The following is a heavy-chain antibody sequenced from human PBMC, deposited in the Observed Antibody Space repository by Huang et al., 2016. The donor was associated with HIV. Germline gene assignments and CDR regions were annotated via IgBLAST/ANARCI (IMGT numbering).Heavy chain of an antibody. CDR1: GDFISSTNYY. D-gene: IGHD6-13*01. CDR3: ASQHIGAAATWF. J-gene: IGHJ4*02. CDR2: VYQSGRT. Sequence: QLQLQESGPGQVKPSETLSLTCTVSGDFISSTNYYWGWIRQSPGKGLEWVGRVYQSGRTNDSPALRSRVTLSVDTSRNQFSRRLNSVTAADTAVYYCASQHIGAAATWFWGRGTQVAVSS. V-gene: IGHV4-39*01.